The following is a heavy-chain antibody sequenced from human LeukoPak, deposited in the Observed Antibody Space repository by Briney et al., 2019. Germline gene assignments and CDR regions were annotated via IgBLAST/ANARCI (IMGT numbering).Heavy chain of an antibody. CDR1: GVTSRSYA. CDR3: SKDRTTAGGAEGY. V-gene: IGHV3-23*01. Sequence: GRSLCPSRAASGVTSRSYAMSSGREAPGKGLEWVSGISGSGGGTYYADSVKGRFTISRDNSKNTLYLQMNSLRAEDTAIYYCSKDRTTAGGAEGYWGQGTLVTVSA. J-gene: IGHJ4*02. D-gene: IGHD1-1*01. CDR2: ISGSGGGT.